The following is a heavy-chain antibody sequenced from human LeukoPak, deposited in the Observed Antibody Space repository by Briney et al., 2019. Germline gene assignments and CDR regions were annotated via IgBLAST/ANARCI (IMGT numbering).Heavy chain of an antibody. V-gene: IGHV3-7*01. D-gene: IGHD6-13*01. CDR2: IRQDGSEE. CDR3: ARDGTAAGLYFDL. Sequence: PGGSLRLSCAVSGFTFTDYWMNWVRQAPGKGLEWVASIRQDGSEETYVDSVKGRFTISRDNTKNSLSLQVNSLRVEDTAVYYCARDGTAAGLYFDLWGQGTLVTVSS. J-gene: IGHJ4*01. CDR1: GFTFTDYW.